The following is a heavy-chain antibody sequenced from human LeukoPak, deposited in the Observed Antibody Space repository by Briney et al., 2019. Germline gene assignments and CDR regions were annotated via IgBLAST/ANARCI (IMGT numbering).Heavy chain of an antibody. J-gene: IGHJ3*02. CDR2: IIPIFGTA. Sequence: SVKVSCKASGGTFSSYAISWVRQAPGQGLEWMGRIIPIFGTANYAQKFQGRVTITADKSTSTAYMELSSLRSEDTAVYYCARPSDSSGYYWPTGSFDIWGQGTMDTVSS. CDR1: GGTFSSYA. D-gene: IGHD3-22*01. CDR3: ARPSDSSGYYWPTGSFDI. V-gene: IGHV1-69*06.